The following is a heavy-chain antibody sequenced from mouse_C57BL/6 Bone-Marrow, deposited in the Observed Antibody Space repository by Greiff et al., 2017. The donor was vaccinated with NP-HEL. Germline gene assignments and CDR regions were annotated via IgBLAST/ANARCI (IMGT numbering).Heavy chain of an antibody. D-gene: IGHD1-1*02. J-gene: IGHJ2*01. V-gene: IGHV14-4*01. CDR2: IDPEDGDT. CDR3: TTVWYGY. Sequence: VQLQQSGAELVRPGASVKLSCTASGFNIKDDYMHWVKQRPEQGLEWIGWIDPEDGDTEYDPKFQGKATITADTSSNTAYMQLRSLTSEDTAVYYCTTVWYGYWGKRTTLTVSS. CDR1: GFNIKDDY.